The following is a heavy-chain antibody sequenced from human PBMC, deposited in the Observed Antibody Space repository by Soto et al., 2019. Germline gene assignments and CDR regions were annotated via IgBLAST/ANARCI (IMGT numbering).Heavy chain of an antibody. Sequence: SETLSLTCTVSGGSISSYYWSWIRQPPGKGLEWIGYIYDSGSTNYNPSLKSRVTISVDTSKNQFSLKLTNMDPVDTATYYCAHIIGSGWYYFDYWGQGTLVTVSS. V-gene: IGHV4-59*01. CDR1: GGSISSYY. CDR2: IYDSGST. J-gene: IGHJ4*02. CDR3: AHIIGSGWYYFDY. D-gene: IGHD6-19*01.